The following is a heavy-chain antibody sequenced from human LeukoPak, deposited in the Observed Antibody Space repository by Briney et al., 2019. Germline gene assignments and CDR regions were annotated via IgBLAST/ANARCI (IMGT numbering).Heavy chain of an antibody. J-gene: IGHJ5*02. CDR3: ARVRSDYDFWSGYYWGRYNWFDP. CDR2: INHSGST. CDR1: GGSFSGYY. Sequence: SETLSLTCAVYGGSFSGYYWSWIRQPPGKGLEWIGEINHSGSTNYNPSLKSRVTISVDTSKNQFSLKLSSVTAADTAVYYRARVRSDYDFWSGYYWGRYNWFDPWGQGTLVTVSS. D-gene: IGHD3-3*01. V-gene: IGHV4-34*01.